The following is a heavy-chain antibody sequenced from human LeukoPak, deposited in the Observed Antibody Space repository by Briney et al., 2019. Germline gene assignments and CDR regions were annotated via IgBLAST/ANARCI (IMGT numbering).Heavy chain of an antibody. CDR2: IYTSGST. CDR3: ARHGAGSGYSLLYWFDP. CDR1: GGSISSYY. D-gene: IGHD1-26*01. Sequence: PSETLSLTCTVSGGSISSYYWSWIRQPAGKGLEWIGRIYTSGSTNYNPSLKSRVTMSVDTSKNQFSLKLSSVTAADTAVYYCARHGAGSGYSLLYWFDPWGQGTLVTVSS. V-gene: IGHV4-4*07. J-gene: IGHJ5*02.